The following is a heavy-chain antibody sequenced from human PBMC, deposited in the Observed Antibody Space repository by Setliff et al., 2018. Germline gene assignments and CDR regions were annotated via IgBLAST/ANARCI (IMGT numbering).Heavy chain of an antibody. CDR2: INPSGGLT. V-gene: IGHV1-46*03. Sequence: ASVKVSCKSSGYALTNYYMHWVRQAPGQGLEWMGIINPSGGLTRYAQKFQGRVTMTRDTSTSTVYMEVISLRSEDTAVYFCARDRFYNSWSGTSITAPHDAFDIWGQGTMVTVS. J-gene: IGHJ3*02. CDR3: ARDRFYNSWSGTSITAPHDAFDI. CDR1: GYALTNYY. D-gene: IGHD3-3*01.